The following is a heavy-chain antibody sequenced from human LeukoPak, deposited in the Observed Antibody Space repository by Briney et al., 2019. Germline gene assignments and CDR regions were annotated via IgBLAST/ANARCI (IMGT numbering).Heavy chain of an antibody. J-gene: IGHJ4*02. CDR2: ISSSSSYT. CDR1: GFTFSDYY. Sequence: SGGSLRLSCAASGFTFSDYYMSWIRQAPGKGLEWVSYISSSSSYTNYADSVKGRFTISRDNAKNSLYLQMNSLRAEDTAVYYCARADDFWSGYYYFDYWGQGTLVTVSS. D-gene: IGHD3-3*01. CDR3: ARADDFWSGYYYFDY. V-gene: IGHV3-11*06.